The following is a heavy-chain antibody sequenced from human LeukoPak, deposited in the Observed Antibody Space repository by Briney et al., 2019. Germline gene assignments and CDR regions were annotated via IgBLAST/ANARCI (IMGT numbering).Heavy chain of an antibody. V-gene: IGHV3-48*04. CDR1: RFTFSSYN. CDR3: VRDLGGCSGDCHPY. J-gene: IGHJ4*02. D-gene: IGHD2-21*01. Sequence: PGGSLRLSCAASRFTFSSYNMNWVRQAPGKGLEWVSYISSSSTIYYADSVKGRFTISRDNAKNSLFLQMDSLRVEDTAVYYCVRDLGGCSGDCHPYWGQGVLVTVSS. CDR2: ISSSSTI.